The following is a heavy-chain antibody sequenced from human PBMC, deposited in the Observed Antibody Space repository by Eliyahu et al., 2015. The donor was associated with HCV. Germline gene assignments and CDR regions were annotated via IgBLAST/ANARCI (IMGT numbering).Heavy chain of an antibody. D-gene: IGHD2-2*01. CDR2: ISSSSSYI. J-gene: IGHJ4*02. V-gene: IGHV3-21*01. Sequence: EVQLVESGGGLVKPGGSLRLSCAASGXTFSXYSMNWVRQAPGKGLEWVSSISSSSSYIYYADSVKGRFTISRDNAKNSLYLQMNSLRAEDTAVYYCAREGYCSSTSCYESDYWGQGTLVTVSS. CDR3: AREGYCSSTSCYESDY. CDR1: GXTFSXYS.